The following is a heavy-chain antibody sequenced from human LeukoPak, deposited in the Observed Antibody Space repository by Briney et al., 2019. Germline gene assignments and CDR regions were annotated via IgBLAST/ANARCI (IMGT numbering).Heavy chain of an antibody. D-gene: IGHD4-17*01. CDR3: AKLTTWNTHYPIDY. Sequence: PGRSLRLSCAASGFTFSSYGMHWVRQAPGKGLEWVAVIWYDKSNKYYADSVKGRFTISRDNSKNTLYLQMNSLRAEDTALYYCAKLTTWNTHYPIDYWGQGTLVTVSS. J-gene: IGHJ4*02. CDR1: GFTFSSYG. CDR2: IWYDKSNK. V-gene: IGHV3-33*06.